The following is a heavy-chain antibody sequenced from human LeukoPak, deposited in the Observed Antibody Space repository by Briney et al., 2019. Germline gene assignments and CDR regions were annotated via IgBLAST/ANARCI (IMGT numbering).Heavy chain of an antibody. V-gene: IGHV3-30-3*01. CDR1: GFTFSSYA. D-gene: IGHD3-22*01. CDR3: ARLDYYDSSGPIWYFDL. CDR2: ISYDGSNK. Sequence: PGRSLRLSCAASGFTFSSYAMHWVRQAPGKGLEWVAVISYDGSNKYYADSVKGRFTISRDNAKNSLYLQMNSLRAEDTAVYYCARLDYYDSSGPIWYFDLWGRGTLVTVSS. J-gene: IGHJ2*01.